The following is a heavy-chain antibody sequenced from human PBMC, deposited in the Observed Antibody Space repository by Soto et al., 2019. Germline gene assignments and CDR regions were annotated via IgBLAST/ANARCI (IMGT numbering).Heavy chain of an antibody. J-gene: IGHJ4*02. V-gene: IGHV3-23*01. CDR1: GFTFINYV. D-gene: IGHD2-15*01. Sequence: GGSLRLSCGSSGFTFINYVMSWVRQAPGKGLEWVSAISCSGDSTYYADSVKGRFTISRDNSKNTLDLQMNSLRAEDTATYYCAKDSCSGGSCYPTHFDCWGQGTLVTVSS. CDR2: ISCSGDST. CDR3: AKDSCSGGSCYPTHFDC.